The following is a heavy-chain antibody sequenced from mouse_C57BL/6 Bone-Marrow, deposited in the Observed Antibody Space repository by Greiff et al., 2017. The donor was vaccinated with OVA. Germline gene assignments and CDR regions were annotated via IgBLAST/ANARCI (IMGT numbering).Heavy chain of an antibody. D-gene: IGHD1-1*01. CDR1: GYTFTSYW. V-gene: IGHV1-50*01. CDR3: AIITTDAMDY. J-gene: IGHJ4*01. CDR2: IDPSDSYT. Sequence: QVQLQQPGAELVKPGASVKLSCKASGYTFTSYWMQWVKQRPGQGLEWIGEIDPSDSYTNYNQKFKGKATLTVDTSSSTAYMQLSSLTSEDSAVYYCAIITTDAMDYWGQGTSVTVSS.